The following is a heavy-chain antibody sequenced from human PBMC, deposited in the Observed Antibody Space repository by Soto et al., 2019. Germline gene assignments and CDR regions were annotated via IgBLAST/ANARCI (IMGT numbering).Heavy chain of an antibody. CDR2: IYHSGST. J-gene: IGHJ6*02. CDR1: GGSISSGGYS. Sequence: SETLSLTCAVSGGSISSGGYSWSWIRQPPGKGLEWIGYIYHSGSTYYNPSLKSRVSISVDTSKNQFSLKLSSVTAADTAVYYCARAIGNWNQPYYYYGMDVWGQGTTVTVSS. V-gene: IGHV4-30-2*01. CDR3: ARAIGNWNQPYYYYGMDV. D-gene: IGHD1-1*01.